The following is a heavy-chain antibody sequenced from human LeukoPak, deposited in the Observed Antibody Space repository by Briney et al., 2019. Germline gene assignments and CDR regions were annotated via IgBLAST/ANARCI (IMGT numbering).Heavy chain of an antibody. V-gene: IGHV1-24*01. CDR2: FDPEDGET. CDR3: ATEFGYSSGWYYYMDV. Sequence: ASVKVSCKVSGYTLTELSMHWVRQAPGKGLEWMGGFDPEDGETIYAQKFQGRVTTTEDTSTDTAYMELSSLRSEDTAVYYCATEFGYSSGWYYYMDVWGKGTTVTVS. D-gene: IGHD6-19*01. J-gene: IGHJ6*03. CDR1: GYTLTELS.